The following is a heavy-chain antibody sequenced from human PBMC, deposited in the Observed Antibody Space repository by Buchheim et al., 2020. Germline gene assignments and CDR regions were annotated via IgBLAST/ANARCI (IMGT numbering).Heavy chain of an antibody. CDR2: IVGDGSTT. D-gene: IGHD2-15*01. Sequence: EEQLLESGGALVQPGESLRLSCAASGFSFSGFAMSWVRQAPGKGLEWLSSIVGDGSTTFYADSVKGRFSISRDNSQNSLYLQMNSLRAEDTAVYYCAKTQWWVNYYWGQGTL. CDR1: GFSFSGFA. CDR3: AKTQWWVNYY. V-gene: IGHV3-23*01. J-gene: IGHJ4*02.